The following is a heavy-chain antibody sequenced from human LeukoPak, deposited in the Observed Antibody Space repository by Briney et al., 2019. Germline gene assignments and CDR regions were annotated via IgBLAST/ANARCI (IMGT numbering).Heavy chain of an antibody. Sequence: SVKVSCKASGGTFSSYAISWVRQAPGQGLEWMGGSFPMYGTTIYAQKFQGRVTISADEPTSTAYMELSSLRSEDTAVYYCASINRVYAMAFLDYWGQGTLVTVSS. CDR1: GGTFSSYA. CDR3: ASINRVYAMAFLDY. D-gene: IGHD2-8*01. CDR2: SFPMYGTT. V-gene: IGHV1-69*13. J-gene: IGHJ4*02.